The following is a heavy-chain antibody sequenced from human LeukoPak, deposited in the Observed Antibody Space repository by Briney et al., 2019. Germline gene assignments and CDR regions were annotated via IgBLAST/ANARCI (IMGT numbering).Heavy chain of an antibody. CDR2: INHSGST. V-gene: IGHV4-34*01. D-gene: IGHD3-3*01. Sequence: SETLSLTCAVYGGSFSGYYWSWIRQPPGKGLEWFGEINHSGSTNYNPSLKSRVTISVDTSKNQFSLKLSSVTAADTAVYYCARGRGGTRYDFWSGYGYFDYWGPGTLVTVSS. CDR3: ARGRGGTRYDFWSGYGYFDY. CDR1: GGSFSGYY. J-gene: IGHJ4*02.